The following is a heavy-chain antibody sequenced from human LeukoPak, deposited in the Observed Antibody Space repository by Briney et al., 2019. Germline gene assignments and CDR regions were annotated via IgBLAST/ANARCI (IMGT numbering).Heavy chain of an antibody. D-gene: IGHD2-15*01. CDR1: RFTFSSYW. J-gene: IGHJ4*02. Sequence: SGGSLRLSRAASRFTFSSYWMSWVGQAPGKGLEWVANIKQDGSEKYYVDSVKGRFTISRDNAKNSLYLQMNSLRAADTAVYYCARDGGYCSGGSCYSYYFDYWGQGTLVTVSS. CDR2: IKQDGSEK. CDR3: ARDGGYCSGGSCYSYYFDY. V-gene: IGHV3-7*01.